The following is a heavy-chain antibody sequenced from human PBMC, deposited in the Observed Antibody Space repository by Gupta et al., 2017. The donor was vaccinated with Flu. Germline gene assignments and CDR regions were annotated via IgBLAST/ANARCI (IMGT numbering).Heavy chain of an antibody. J-gene: IGHJ3*02. D-gene: IGHD3-10*01. Sequence: QVQLQESGPELVKPSQTLSLTCTVSGGSISSGGYYWSWIRQHPGKGLEWIGYIDYSGSTYYNPSLKSRVTISVDTSKNQFSLKLSSVTAADTAVYYCASGGRPEKPGSGGEGHAFDIWGQGTMVTVSS. CDR3: ASGGRPEKPGSGGEGHAFDI. V-gene: IGHV4-31*03. CDR2: IDYSGST. CDR1: GGSISSGGYY.